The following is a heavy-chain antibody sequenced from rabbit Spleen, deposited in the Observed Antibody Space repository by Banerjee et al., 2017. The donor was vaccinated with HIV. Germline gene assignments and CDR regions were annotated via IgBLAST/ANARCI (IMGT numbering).Heavy chain of an antibody. CDR1: GIDLMSIAM. D-gene: IGHD3-1*01. J-gene: IGHJ4*01. V-gene: IGHV1S45*01. CDR3: ARDLASVVGWNFNL. CDR2: INSFSGRP. Sequence: QEQLVESGGGLVQPGGSLTLSCKASGIDLMSIAMSWVRQAPGKGLEWIGDINSFSGRPVYATWAKGRFTVSRASWTTVTLQMTSLTAADTATYFCARDLASVVGWNFNLWGQGTLVTVS.